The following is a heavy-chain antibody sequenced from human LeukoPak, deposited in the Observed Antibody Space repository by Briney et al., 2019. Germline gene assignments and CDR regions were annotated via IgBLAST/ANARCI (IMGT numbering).Heavy chain of an antibody. CDR2: MNPNSGNT. D-gene: IGHD6-13*01. CDR1: GYTFTSYD. V-gene: IGHV1-8*01. Sequence: ASVKVSCKASGYTFTSYDINWVRQATGQGLEWMGWMNPNSGNTGYAQKFQGRVTMTRNTSISTAYMELSSLRSEDTAVYYCVRGLRIAAAGTPGRPVDYWGQGTLVTVSS. CDR3: VRGLRIAAAGTPGRPVDY. J-gene: IGHJ4*02.